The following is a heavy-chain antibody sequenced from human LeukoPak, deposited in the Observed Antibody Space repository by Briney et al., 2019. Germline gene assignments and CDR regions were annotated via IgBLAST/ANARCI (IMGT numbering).Heavy chain of an antibody. Sequence: PGGSLRLSCAASGFPFSKYWMHWVRQAPGKGLVWVARINQDGRTTDYADSVKGRFAISRHSSKNILYLQLNSLRPEDTAVYYCAGVRPPRLTFDPWGQGTLVTVSS. J-gene: IGHJ5*02. D-gene: IGHD6-6*01. CDR3: AGVRPPRLTFDP. CDR1: GFPFSKYW. CDR2: INQDGRTT. V-gene: IGHV3-74*01.